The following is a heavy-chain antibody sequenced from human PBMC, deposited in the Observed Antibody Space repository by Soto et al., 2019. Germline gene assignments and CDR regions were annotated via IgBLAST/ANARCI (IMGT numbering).Heavy chain of an antibody. CDR1: GFTFSSYS. CDR3: ARAPHYYSHYYMDV. Sequence: EVQLVESGGGLVQPGGSLRLSCAVSGFTFSSYSMKWVRQAPGKGLEWVSFISSSGGIIYYADSVKGRFTISRDTAKNSLYLQMTSLRAEDTAVYHCARAPHYYSHYYMDVWGKGTTVTVSS. CDR2: ISSSGGII. D-gene: IGHD3-10*01. V-gene: IGHV3-48*01. J-gene: IGHJ6*03.